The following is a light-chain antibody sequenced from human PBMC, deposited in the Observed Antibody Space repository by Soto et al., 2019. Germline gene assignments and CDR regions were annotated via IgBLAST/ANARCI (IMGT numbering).Light chain of an antibody. CDR3: AAWDDRFNGPV. Sequence: QSVRTQPPSVCGTPGQRVTISCSGSSSNIGSNTVNWYQKLPGRAPKLLVYSNNNNRPSGDPARFFGFKSGTSASLAISGLQSEDESDYYCAAWDDRFNGPVFGGGTKVTVL. CDR1: SSNIGSNT. J-gene: IGLJ3*02. CDR2: SNNN. V-gene: IGLV1-44*01.